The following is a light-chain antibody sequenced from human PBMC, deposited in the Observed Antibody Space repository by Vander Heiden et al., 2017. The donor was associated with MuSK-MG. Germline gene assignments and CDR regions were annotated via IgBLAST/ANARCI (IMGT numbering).Light chain of an antibody. CDR3: SSSAHSSTLAWV. CDR2: DVS. J-gene: IGLJ3*02. Sequence: QSALTQPASVSGSPGQSITISCTGTSSDIDGYKYVSWYQQHPGKAPKVMIYDVSNRPSGMSNRFSGSKSGNTASLTISGLQAEDEADYYCSSSAHSSTLAWVFGGGTKLTVL. V-gene: IGLV2-14*01. CDR1: SSDIDGYKY.